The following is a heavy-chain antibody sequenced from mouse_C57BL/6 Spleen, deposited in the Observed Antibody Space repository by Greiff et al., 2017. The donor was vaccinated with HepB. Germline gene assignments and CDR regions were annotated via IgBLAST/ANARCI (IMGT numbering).Heavy chain of an antibody. V-gene: IGHV5-12*01. CDR3: ARGYGNYDWYFDV. Sequence: EVQVVESGGGLVQPGGSLKLSCAASGFTFSDYYMYWVRQTPEKRLEWVAYISNGGGSTYYPDTVKGRFTISRDNAKNTLYLQMSRLKSEDTAMYYCARGYGNYDWYFDVWGTGTTVTVSS. J-gene: IGHJ1*03. CDR1: GFTFSDYY. CDR2: ISNGGGST. D-gene: IGHD2-1*01.